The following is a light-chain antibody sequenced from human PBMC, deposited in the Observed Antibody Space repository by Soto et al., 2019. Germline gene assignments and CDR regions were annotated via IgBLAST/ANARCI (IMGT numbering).Light chain of an antibody. CDR1: QSLYSN. CDR3: QQYGSSPRT. V-gene: IGKV3-20*01. Sequence: TQSPATLSVSPGERATLSCRASQSLYSNLAWYQQKPGQAPRLLIYGASSRATGIPDRFSGSGSGTDFTLTISILEPEDFAVYCCQQYGSSPRTFGQGTMVDIK. J-gene: IGKJ1*01. CDR2: GAS.